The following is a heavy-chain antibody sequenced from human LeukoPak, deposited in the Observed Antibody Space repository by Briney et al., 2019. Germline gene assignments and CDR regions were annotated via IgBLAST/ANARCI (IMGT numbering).Heavy chain of an antibody. CDR2: IYTSGST. Sequence: PSETLSLTRTVSGGSISSYYWSWIRQPPGQGLEWIGYIYTSGSTNYNPSLKSRVTISVDTSKNQFSLKLSSVTAADTAVYYCARHYYYYYMDVWGKGTTVTVSS. J-gene: IGHJ6*03. CDR3: ARHYYYYYMDV. CDR1: GGSISSYY. V-gene: IGHV4-4*09.